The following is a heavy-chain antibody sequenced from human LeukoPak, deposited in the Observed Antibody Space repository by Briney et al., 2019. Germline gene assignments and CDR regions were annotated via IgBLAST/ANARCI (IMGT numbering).Heavy chain of an antibody. CDR1: GGSISSGSYY. Sequence: SETLSLTCTVSGGSISSGSYYWGWIRQPPGKGLEWIGSIYYSGNTYYNPSLKSRVTISVDTSKNQFSLKLSSVTAADTAVYYCAVIKLHYYYYMDVWGKGTTVTVSS. V-gene: IGHV4-39*01. J-gene: IGHJ6*03. CDR3: AVIKLHYYYYMDV. CDR2: IYYSGNT. D-gene: IGHD1-26*01.